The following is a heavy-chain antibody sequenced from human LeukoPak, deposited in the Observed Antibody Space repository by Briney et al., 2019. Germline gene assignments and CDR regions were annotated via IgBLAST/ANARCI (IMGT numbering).Heavy chain of an antibody. CDR3: ARVTRGYFDY. V-gene: IGHV4-34*01. Sequence: SETLSLICAVYGGSFSGYYWSWIRQPPGKGLEWIGEINHSGSTNYNPSLKSRVTISVDTSKNQFSLKLSSVTAADTAVYYCARVTRGYFDYWGQGTLVTVSS. CDR2: INHSGST. J-gene: IGHJ4*02. CDR1: GGSFSGYY. D-gene: IGHD3-10*01.